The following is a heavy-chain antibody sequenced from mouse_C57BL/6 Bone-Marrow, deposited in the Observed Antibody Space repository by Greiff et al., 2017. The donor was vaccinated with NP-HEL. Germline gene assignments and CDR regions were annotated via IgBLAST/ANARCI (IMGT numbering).Heavy chain of an antibody. CDR1: GFTFSDYY. CDR3: ARRLDGYGYFDV. D-gene: IGHD2-3*01. CDR2: ISNGGGST. J-gene: IGHJ1*03. V-gene: IGHV5-12*01. Sequence: EVKLVESGGGLVQPGGSLKLSCAASGFTFSDYYMYWVRQTPEKRLAWVAYISNGGGSTYYPDTVKGRFTISRDNAKNTLYLQMSHLKSEDTAMYYCARRLDGYGYFDVWGTGTTVTVSS.